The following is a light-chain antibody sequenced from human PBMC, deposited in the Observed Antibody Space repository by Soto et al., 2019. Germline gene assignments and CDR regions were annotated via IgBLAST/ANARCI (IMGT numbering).Light chain of an antibody. CDR1: QTANSN. CDR2: GAS. Sequence: EIVMTQSPATLSVSPGERATLSCRASQTANSNLAWYQQRPGQAPRLLISGASTRAPGIPARFSGSGSGTEFTLTISSLQSEDFAVYYCQQYNNWPPWTFGQGTRVEI. J-gene: IGKJ1*01. V-gene: IGKV3-15*01. CDR3: QQYNNWPPWT.